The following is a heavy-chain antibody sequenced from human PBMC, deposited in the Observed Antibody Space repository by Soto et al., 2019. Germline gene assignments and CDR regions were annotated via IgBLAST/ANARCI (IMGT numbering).Heavy chain of an antibody. V-gene: IGHV5-51*01. J-gene: IGHJ4*02. Sequence: GESLKISCKGSGYSFTSYWIGWVRQMPGKGLEWMGIIYPGDSDTRYSPSFQGQVTISADKSISTAYLQWSSLKASDTAMYYCARGLGRYYYDSSVYYTNPTFYDWGQGTLVTVSS. D-gene: IGHD3-22*01. CDR2: IYPGDSDT. CDR3: ARGLGRYYYDSSVYYTNPTFYD. CDR1: GYSFTSYW.